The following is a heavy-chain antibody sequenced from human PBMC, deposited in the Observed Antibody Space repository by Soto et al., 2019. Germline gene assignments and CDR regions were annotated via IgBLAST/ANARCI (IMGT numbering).Heavy chain of an antibody. J-gene: IGHJ4*02. Sequence: QVTLKESGPVLVKPTETLTLTCTVSGFSLSNARMGVNWIRQPPGKALEWLAHIFSNDEKSYSTSLKSRLTISKDTSQSQVVLTMTNMDPVDTATYYCARIRGYSYGLVFDYWGQGTLVTVSS. V-gene: IGHV2-26*01. D-gene: IGHD5-18*01. CDR2: IFSNDEK. CDR3: ARIRGYSYGLVFDY. CDR1: GFSLSNARMG.